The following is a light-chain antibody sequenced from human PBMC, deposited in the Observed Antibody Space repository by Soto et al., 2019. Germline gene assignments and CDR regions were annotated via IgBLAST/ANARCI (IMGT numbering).Light chain of an antibody. V-gene: IGLV2-23*01. CDR2: EGS. CDR3: FSYAGGSTYV. Sequence: QSVLTQPASVSGSPGQSITISCTGTSSDVGSYNLVSWYQQHPGKAPKLMIYEGSKRPSGVSNRFFGSQSGNTASLTISGLQAEDEADYYCFSYAGGSTYVFGTGTKVTVL. J-gene: IGLJ1*01. CDR1: SSDVGSYNL.